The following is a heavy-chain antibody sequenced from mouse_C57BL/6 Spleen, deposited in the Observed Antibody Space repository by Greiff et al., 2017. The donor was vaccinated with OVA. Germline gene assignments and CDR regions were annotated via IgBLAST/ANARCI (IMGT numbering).Heavy chain of an antibody. CDR3: AGDYYGSGDCDY. Sequence: QVQLQQPGAELVKPGASVKMSCKASGYTFTSYWITWVKQRPGQGLEWIGDIYPGSGSTNYNEKFKSKATLTVDTSSSTAYMQLSSLTSEDSAVYYCAGDYYGSGDCDYWGQGTTLTVSS. D-gene: IGHD1-1*01. J-gene: IGHJ2*01. CDR1: GYTFTSYW. CDR2: IYPGSGST. V-gene: IGHV1-55*01.